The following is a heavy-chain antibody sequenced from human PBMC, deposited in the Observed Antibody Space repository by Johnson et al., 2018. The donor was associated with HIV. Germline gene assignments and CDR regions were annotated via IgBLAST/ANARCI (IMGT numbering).Heavy chain of an antibody. J-gene: IGHJ3*02. CDR2: ISDDGSNK. CDR3: AKVHSSSSNGFDI. D-gene: IGHD6-6*01. Sequence: QVQLVESGGGVVQPGRSLRLSCAASGFSFSRYVMHWVRQAPGKGLEWVAVISDDGSNKYYADSVKGRFTVSRDNYKNTLYLQMNSLRGEDTAVYYCAKVHSSSSNGFDIWGQGTMVTVSS. V-gene: IGHV3-30*18. CDR1: GFSFSRYV.